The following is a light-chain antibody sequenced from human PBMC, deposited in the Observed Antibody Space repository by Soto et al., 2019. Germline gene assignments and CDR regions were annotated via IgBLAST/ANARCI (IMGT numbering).Light chain of an antibody. J-gene: IGKJ2*01. V-gene: IGKV3-20*01. CDR3: QQYVTSPYT. Sequence: EIVLTQSPGTLSLSPGERATLSCRASRSVSSNYLAWYQQKPGQAPRLLIYGASSRATGIPARFSGSGSGTGFALTISRLEPQDFALYYCQQYVTSPYTFGQGTKLEI. CDR1: RSVSSNY. CDR2: GAS.